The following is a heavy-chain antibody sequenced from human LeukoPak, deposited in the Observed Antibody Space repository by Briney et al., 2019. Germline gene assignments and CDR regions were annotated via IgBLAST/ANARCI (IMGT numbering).Heavy chain of an antibody. Sequence: GASVKVSCKASGYTFTSYAMHWVRQAPGQRLEWMGWINAGNGNTKYSQEFQGRVTITRDTSASTAYMELSSLRSEDMAVYYCARGAYYYDSSGYSLIDYWGQGTLVTVSS. V-gene: IGHV1-3*03. CDR1: GYTFTSYA. CDR2: INAGNGNT. CDR3: ARGAYYYDSSGYSLIDY. J-gene: IGHJ4*02. D-gene: IGHD3-22*01.